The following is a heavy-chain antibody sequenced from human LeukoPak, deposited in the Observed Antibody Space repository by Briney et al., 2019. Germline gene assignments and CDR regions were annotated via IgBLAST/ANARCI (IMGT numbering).Heavy chain of an antibody. Sequence: GSSVKVSCKASGGTFSSYAISWVRQAPGQGLEWMGRIIPIFGTANYAQKFQGRVTITTDESTSTAYMELSSLRSEDTAMYYCARESRLYDSSGYYYVHAFDIWGQGTMVTVSS. CDR1: GGTFSSYA. CDR2: IIPIFGTA. CDR3: ARESRLYDSSGYYYVHAFDI. V-gene: IGHV1-69*05. J-gene: IGHJ3*02. D-gene: IGHD3-22*01.